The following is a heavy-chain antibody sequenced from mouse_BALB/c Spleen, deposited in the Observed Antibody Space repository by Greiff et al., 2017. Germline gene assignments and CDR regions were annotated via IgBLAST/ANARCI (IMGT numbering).Heavy chain of an antibody. D-gene: IGHD1-1*01. V-gene: IGHV5-6*01. J-gene: IGHJ2*01. CDR3: AREENYYGSSYFDY. CDR2: ISSGGSYT. CDR1: GFTFSSYG. Sequence: EVKLVESGGDLVKPGGSLKLSCAASGFTFSSYGMSWVRQTPDKRLEWVATISSGGSYTYYPDSVKGRFTISRDNAKNTLYLQMSSLKSEDTAMYYCAREENYYGSSYFDYWGQGTTLTVSS.